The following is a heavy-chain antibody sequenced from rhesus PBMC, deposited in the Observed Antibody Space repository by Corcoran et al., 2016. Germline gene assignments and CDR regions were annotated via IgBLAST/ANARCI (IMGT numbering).Heavy chain of an antibody. J-gene: IGHJ4*01. CDR2: IYWNDSK. D-gene: IGHD6-19*01. CDR3: ARVLRYSGRSGHY. V-gene: IGHV2-95*01. CDR1: GFSISTSGTG. Sequence: QVTLKESGPALVKPTQTPTLTCTFSGFSISTSGTGLGWIRQLHGKTLEWLASIYWNDSKYYSTSLKSRLTISKDTSKNQVVLTITNMDPVDTATYYCARVLRYSGRSGHYWGQGVLVTVSS.